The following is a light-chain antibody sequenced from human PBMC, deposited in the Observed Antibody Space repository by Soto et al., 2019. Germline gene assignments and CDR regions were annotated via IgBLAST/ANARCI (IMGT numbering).Light chain of an antibody. V-gene: IGKV3-20*01. Sequence: EIVLTQSPGTLSVSLGERATLSCRASQSVSSSYLAWYQQKAGQPPRLLIYAASTRATGIPDRFSGSGSGADFTLTISRLEPEDTAVYYCQQYDGSLFTFGPGTKVDIK. CDR3: QQYDGSLFT. CDR2: AAS. J-gene: IGKJ3*01. CDR1: QSVSSSY.